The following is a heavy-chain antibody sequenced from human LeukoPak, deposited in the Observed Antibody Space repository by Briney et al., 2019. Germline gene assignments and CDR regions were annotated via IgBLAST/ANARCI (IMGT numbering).Heavy chain of an antibody. D-gene: IGHD2-2*02. CDR1: GYTFTSYG. Sequence: VASVKVSCKASGYTFTSYGINWVRQATGQGLEWMGWMNPNSGNTGYAQKFQGRVTMTRNTSISTAYMELSSLRSEDTAVYYCARGPRYCSSTSCYRGYYYYYYMDVWGKGTTVTVSS. J-gene: IGHJ6*03. CDR2: MNPNSGNT. V-gene: IGHV1-8*02. CDR3: ARGPRYCSSTSCYRGYYYYYYMDV.